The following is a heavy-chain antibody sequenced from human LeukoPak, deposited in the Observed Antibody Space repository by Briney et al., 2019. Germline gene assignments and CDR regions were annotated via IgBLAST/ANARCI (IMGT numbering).Heavy chain of an antibody. J-gene: IGHJ6*03. CDR2: INAGNGNT. Sequence: ASVKVSCKASGYTFTSYAMHWVRQAPGQRLEWMGWINAGNGNTKYSQEFQGRVTITRDTSASTAYMELSSLSSEDMAVYYCARGGYSYGLPRYYYMDVWGKGTTVTVSS. D-gene: IGHD5-18*01. V-gene: IGHV1-3*03. CDR1: GYTFTSYA. CDR3: ARGGYSYGLPRYYYMDV.